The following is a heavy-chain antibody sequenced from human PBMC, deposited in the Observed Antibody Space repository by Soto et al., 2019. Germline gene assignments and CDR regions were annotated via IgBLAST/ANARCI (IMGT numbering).Heavy chain of an antibody. D-gene: IGHD6-19*01. CDR2: ISYDGSNK. V-gene: IGHV3-30-3*01. Sequence: QVQLVESGGGVVQPGRSLRLSCAASGFTFSSYAMHWVRQAPGKGLEWVAVISYDGSNKYYADSVEGRFTISRDNSKNTLYLQMNSLRAEDTAVYYCARETQQWLVRGDFDYWGQGTLVTVSS. CDR1: GFTFSSYA. CDR3: ARETQQWLVRGDFDY. J-gene: IGHJ4*02.